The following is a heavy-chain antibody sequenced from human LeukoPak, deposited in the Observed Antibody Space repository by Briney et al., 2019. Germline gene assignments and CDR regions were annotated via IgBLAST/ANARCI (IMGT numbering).Heavy chain of an antibody. CDR3: ARDSRYSYDY. CDR1: GFTFSSYG. Sequence: GRSLRLSCAASGFTFSSYGMHWVRRAPGKGLEWVAVIWYDGSNKYYADSVKGRFTISRDNSKNTLYLQMNSLRAEDTAVYYCARDSRYSYDYWGQGTLVTVSS. D-gene: IGHD2-15*01. CDR2: IWYDGSNK. V-gene: IGHV3-33*01. J-gene: IGHJ4*02.